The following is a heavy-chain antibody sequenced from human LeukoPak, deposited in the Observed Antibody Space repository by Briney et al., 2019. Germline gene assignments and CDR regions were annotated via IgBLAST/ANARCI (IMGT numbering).Heavy chain of an antibody. CDR1: GGSVSGNNYY. V-gene: IGHV4-39*01. CDR3: ARGLGFGEPRFDP. D-gene: IGHD3-10*01. J-gene: IGHJ5*02. Sequence: SETLSLTCTVSGGSVSGNNYYWGWIRQPPGKGLEWTASIYYSGTTYYNPSLMGRVTISVDTSKNQFSLNLYSVTAADTAVYFCARGLGFGEPRFDPWGQGTLVTVSS. CDR2: IYYSGTT.